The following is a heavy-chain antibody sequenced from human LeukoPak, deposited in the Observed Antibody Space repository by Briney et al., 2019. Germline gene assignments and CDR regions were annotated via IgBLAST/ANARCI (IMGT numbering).Heavy chain of an antibody. D-gene: IGHD2-2*01. CDR2: ISSSSSYI. J-gene: IGHJ4*02. V-gene: IGHV3-21*01. CDR3: ARGGIVVVVEFDY. Sequence: GGSLRLSCAASGFTFSSYSMNWVRQAPGKGLEWASSISSSSSYIYYADSVKGRFTISRDNAKNSLYLQMNSLRAEDTAVYYCARGGIVVVVEFDYWGQGTLVTVSS. CDR1: GFTFSSYS.